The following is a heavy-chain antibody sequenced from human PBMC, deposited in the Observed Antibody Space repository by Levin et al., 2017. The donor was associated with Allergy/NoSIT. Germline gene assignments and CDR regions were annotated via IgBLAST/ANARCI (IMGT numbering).Heavy chain of an antibody. D-gene: IGHD6-6*01. V-gene: IGHV3-21*01. CDR3: AGEGFGSSSGAVNAFDS. Sequence: GGSLRLSCAASGFTFSSYSMNWVRQAPGKGLEWVSSISSSSSYIYYADSVKGRFTISRDNAKNSLYLQMNSLRAEDTAVYYCAGEGFGSSSGAVNAFDSWGQGTMVTVSS. J-gene: IGHJ3*02. CDR1: GFTFSSYS. CDR2: ISSSSSYI.